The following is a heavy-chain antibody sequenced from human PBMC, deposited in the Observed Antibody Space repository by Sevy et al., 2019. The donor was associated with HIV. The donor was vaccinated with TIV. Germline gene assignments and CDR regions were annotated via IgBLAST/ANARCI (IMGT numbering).Heavy chain of an antibody. J-gene: IGHJ3*02. CDR1: GDSITTYY. Sequence: SENLSLTCSVSGDSITTYYWSWIRQHPGKGLEWIAYMFYPGSNSYNPSVKSRVTISADTSANQFSLKLNSVTAADTVMDYCVRHGALPELPRTLYAFDIWGQGTLVTVSS. D-gene: IGHD1-7*01. CDR2: MFYPGSN. CDR3: VRHGALPELPRTLYAFDI. V-gene: IGHV4-59*08.